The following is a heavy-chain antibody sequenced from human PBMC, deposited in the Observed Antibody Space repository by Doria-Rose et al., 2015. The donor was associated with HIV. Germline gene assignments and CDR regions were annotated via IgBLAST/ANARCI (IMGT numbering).Heavy chain of an antibody. CDR3: ARVLRGTYAF. D-gene: IGHD3-16*01. Sequence: VQLLESGPGLVKPSETLSLTCSVSGGSISHYYWSWIRQPPGKGLEYIGDIDYTGSTDYSPSLKSRVSISIDTSKNKFSLRLSSVTAADAAVYYCARVLRGTYAFWGQVTLVSVSS. J-gene: IGHJ4*02. CDR1: GGSISHYY. V-gene: IGHV4-59*01. CDR2: IDYTGST.